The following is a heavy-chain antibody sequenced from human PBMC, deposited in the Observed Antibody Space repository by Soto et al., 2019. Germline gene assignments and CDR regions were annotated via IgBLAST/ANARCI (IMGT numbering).Heavy chain of an antibody. Sequence: QVQLQESGPGLVKPSQTLSLTCTVSGGSINSGGYYWSWIRQHPGKVLEWIGYIYYSGSTYYNPSLKSRVTISVDTSKNQVSLKLSSVTAADTAVYYCARGVTLVRGVIHTPYFDYWGQGALVTVSS. CDR3: ARGVTLVRGVIHTPYFDY. V-gene: IGHV4-31*03. CDR1: GGSINSGGYY. D-gene: IGHD3-10*01. J-gene: IGHJ4*02. CDR2: IYYSGST.